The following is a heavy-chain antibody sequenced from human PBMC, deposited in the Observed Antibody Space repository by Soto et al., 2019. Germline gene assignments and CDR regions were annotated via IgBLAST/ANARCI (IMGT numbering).Heavy chain of an antibody. Sequence: PGESLKISCKGSGYSFTSYWIAWVRQVPGKGLELMGVIYPGDSDIRYSPSFQGQVTISADKSISTAYLQWSSLKASDSAVYFCARHYYYDSSYYYPTNTRLPLDYWGQGTLVTVSS. D-gene: IGHD3-22*01. J-gene: IGHJ4*02. CDR1: GYSFTSYW. CDR3: ARHYYYDSSYYYPTNTRLPLDY. V-gene: IGHV5-51*01. CDR2: IYPGDSDI.